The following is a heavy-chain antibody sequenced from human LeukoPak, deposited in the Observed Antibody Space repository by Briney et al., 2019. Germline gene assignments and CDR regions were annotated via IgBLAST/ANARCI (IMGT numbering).Heavy chain of an antibody. CDR2: INSEGRTT. CDR3: AIGYCTTTTCDGVGY. J-gene: IGHJ4*02. CDR1: GFTFSSHW. Sequence: GGSLRLSCTASGFTFSSHWMHWVRQAPGMGLVWVSRINSEGRTTDYADSVEGRFTISRDNAKNTLYLQMNSLRVEDTAMYYCAIGYCTTTTCDGVGYWGQGTLVTVSS. V-gene: IGHV3-74*01. D-gene: IGHD2-2*01.